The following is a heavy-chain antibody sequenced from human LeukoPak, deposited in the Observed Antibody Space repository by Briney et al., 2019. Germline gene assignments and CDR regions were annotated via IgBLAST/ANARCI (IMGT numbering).Heavy chain of an antibody. CDR3: ARKPDAFDL. CDR1: GFTFTSYA. V-gene: IGHV3-30-3*01. Sequence: GGSLRLSCVASGFTFTSYAMHWVRQAPGKGLEWVKVISYDGSIKYYADSVKGRFTISRDISKNTLYLQMNSLRAEDTAVYYCARKPDAFDLWGQGTMVTVSS. CDR2: ISYDGSIK. J-gene: IGHJ3*01.